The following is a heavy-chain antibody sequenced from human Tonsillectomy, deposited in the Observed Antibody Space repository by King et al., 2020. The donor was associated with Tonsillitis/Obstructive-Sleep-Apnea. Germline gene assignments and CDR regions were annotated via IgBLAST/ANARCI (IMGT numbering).Heavy chain of an antibody. V-gene: IGHV1-69*13. D-gene: IGHD6-13*01. CDR3: ARLRKSHSAEHFQH. Sequence: QLVQSGTEVKKPGSSVKVYCKLSGGTFSTYGISWVRQAPGQGLEWMGAIVPIFDTAKYTQKFQGRVTITAYESARTAYMEVTSLRSGDTAVYYCARLRKSHSAEHFQHCGQGALVIASS. CDR1: GGTFSTYG. J-gene: IGHJ1*01. CDR2: IVPIFDTA.